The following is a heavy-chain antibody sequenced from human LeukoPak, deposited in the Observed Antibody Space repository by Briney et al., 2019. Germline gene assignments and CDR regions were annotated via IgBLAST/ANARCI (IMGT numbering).Heavy chain of an antibody. J-gene: IGHJ6*02. CDR1: GYTFTSYG. CDR3: ARDTSSSGRKIRYYYGMDA. V-gene: IGHV1-18*01. CDR2: ISAYNGNT. Sequence: ASVKVSCKASGYTFTSYGISWVRQAPGQGLEWMGWISAYNGNTNYAQKLQGRVTMTTDTSTSTAYMELRSLRSDDTAVYYCARDTSSSGRKIRYYYGMDAWGQGPRSPSP. D-gene: IGHD6-19*01.